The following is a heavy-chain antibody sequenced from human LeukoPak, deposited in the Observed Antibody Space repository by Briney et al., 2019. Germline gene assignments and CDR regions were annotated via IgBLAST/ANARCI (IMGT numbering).Heavy chain of an antibody. CDR2: ISRTGNSI. V-gene: IGHV3-48*03. Sequence: PGGSLRLSCAASGFTLSSYEMNWVRLAPGKGLEWISYISRTGNSIYYADSVKGRFTISRDNAKNSLYLQMNSLRAEDTAVYYCARDYGGNSGPDWFDPWGQGTLVTVSS. CDR1: GFTLSSYE. J-gene: IGHJ5*02. CDR3: ARDYGGNSGPDWFDP. D-gene: IGHD4-23*01.